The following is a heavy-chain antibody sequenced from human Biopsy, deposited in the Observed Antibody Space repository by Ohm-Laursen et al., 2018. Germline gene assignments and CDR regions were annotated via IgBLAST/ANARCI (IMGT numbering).Heavy chain of an antibody. CDR1: GGSISSDY. CDR2: IYYRGST. Sequence: SDTLSLTCTVSGGSISSDYWSWIRQTPGKGLVWIGYIYYRGSTNYNPSLKSRVTISVDTSKNQFSLRLNSVTAADTAVYYCARATNSTGWPYYYFYGMDVWGQGTTVTVSS. J-gene: IGHJ6*02. V-gene: IGHV4-59*07. D-gene: IGHD2/OR15-2a*01. CDR3: ARATNSTGWPYYYFYGMDV.